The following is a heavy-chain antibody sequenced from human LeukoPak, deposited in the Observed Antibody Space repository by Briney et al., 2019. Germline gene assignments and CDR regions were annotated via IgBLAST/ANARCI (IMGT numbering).Heavy chain of an antibody. CDR1: GFMFSDYY. V-gene: IGHV3-11*04. CDR3: ARRDWVSGAVRAFDI. CDR2: ISNDSVDK. Sequence: PGGSLRLSCVGSGFMFSDYYMSWIRQAPGKGLEWVSYISNDSVDKYYVDSVRGRLTISRDNAKKSMYLQMSGLGVEDTAVYYCARRDWVSGAVRAFDIWGQGTMVTVSS. D-gene: IGHD3-3*01. J-gene: IGHJ3*02.